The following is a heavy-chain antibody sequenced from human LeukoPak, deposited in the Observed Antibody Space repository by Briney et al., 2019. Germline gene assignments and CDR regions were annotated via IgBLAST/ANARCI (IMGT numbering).Heavy chain of an antibody. V-gene: IGHV3-21*01. CDR3: ARDSTTYGSACMDV. J-gene: IGHJ6*02. Sequence: GGSLRLSCAASGFTFSSYSMNWVRQAPGKGLEWVSSISSSSSYIYYADSVKGRFTISRDNAKNSLYLQMNSLRAEDTAVYYCARDSTTYGSACMDVWGQGTTVTVSS. CDR1: GFTFSSYS. D-gene: IGHD3-10*01. CDR2: ISSSSSYI.